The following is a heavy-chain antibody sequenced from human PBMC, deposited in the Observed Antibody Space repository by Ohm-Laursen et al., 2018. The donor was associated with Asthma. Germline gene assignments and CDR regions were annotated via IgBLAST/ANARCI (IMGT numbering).Heavy chain of an antibody. V-gene: IGHV1-18*01. J-gene: IGHJ4*02. Sequence: ASVTASCQAYGYTFTSSGISCARLAPGQGLEWLAWISVYNGNTKYSQKFQGRITITRDTSASTAYMEMSSLRCEDTAVYYCARGRGAAAGTFRGDWGQGTLVTVSS. D-gene: IGHD6-13*01. CDR2: ISVYNGNT. CDR3: ARGRGAAAGTFRGD. CDR1: GYTFTSSG.